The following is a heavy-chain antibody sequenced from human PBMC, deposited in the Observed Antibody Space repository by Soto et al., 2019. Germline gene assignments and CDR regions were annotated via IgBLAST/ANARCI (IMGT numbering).Heavy chain of an antibody. CDR2: IWYDGSNK. J-gene: IGHJ4*02. V-gene: IGHV3-33*08. Sequence: GGSLRLSCAASGFTFSSYGMHWVRQAPGKGLEWVAVIWYDGSNKYYADSVKGRFTISRDNSKNTLYLQMNSLRAEDTAVYYCARDKGYCSSTSCYALYYFDYWGQGILVTVSS. CDR1: GFTFSSYG. D-gene: IGHD2-2*01. CDR3: ARDKGYCSSTSCYALYYFDY.